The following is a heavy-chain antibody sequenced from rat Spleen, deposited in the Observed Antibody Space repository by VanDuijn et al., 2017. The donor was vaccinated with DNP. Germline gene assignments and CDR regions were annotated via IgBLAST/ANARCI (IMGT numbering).Heavy chain of an antibody. J-gene: IGHJ2*01. CDR1: GFIFSNYW. V-gene: IGHV5-31*01. Sequence: EVQLVESGGGPVQPGRSLKISCIASGFIFSNYWMTWIRQAPGKGLEWVASISNTGDNTYYSDSVKGRFTISRDNAKRILFLQMDSLRSEDTATYYCARISFITMMVLGAFDYWGQGVMVTVSS. CDR2: ISNTGDNT. D-gene: IGHD1-12*02. CDR3: ARISFITMMVLGAFDY.